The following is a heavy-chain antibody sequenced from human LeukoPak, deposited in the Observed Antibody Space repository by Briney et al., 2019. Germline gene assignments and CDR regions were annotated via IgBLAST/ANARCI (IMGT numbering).Heavy chain of an antibody. J-gene: IGHJ6*03. V-gene: IGHV1-2*02. D-gene: IGHD4-23*01. CDR1: GYTFTGYY. CDR3: ARALPTTVVDYYYMDV. CDR2: INPNSGGT. Sequence: ASVKVSCRASGYTFTGYYMHWVRQAPGQGLEWMGWINPNSGGTNYAQEFQGRVTMTRDTSISTAYMELSSLRSEDTAVYYCARALPTTVVDYYYMDVWGKGTTVTVSS.